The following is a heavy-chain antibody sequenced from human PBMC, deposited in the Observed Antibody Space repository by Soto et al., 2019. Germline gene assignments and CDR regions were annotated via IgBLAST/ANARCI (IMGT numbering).Heavy chain of an antibody. CDR3: ARGLGSSSWPDHDAFDI. CDR2: IIPIFGTA. CDR1: GGTFSSYA. Sequence: RASVKVSCKASGGTFSSYAISWVRQAPGQGLEWMGGIIPIFGTANYAQKFQGRVTITADESTSTAYMELSSLRSEDTAVYYCARGLGSSSWPDHDAFDIWGQGTMVTVSS. J-gene: IGHJ3*02. D-gene: IGHD6-13*01. V-gene: IGHV1-69*13.